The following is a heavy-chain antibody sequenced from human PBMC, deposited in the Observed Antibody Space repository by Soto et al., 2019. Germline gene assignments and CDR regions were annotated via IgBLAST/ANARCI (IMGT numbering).Heavy chain of an antibody. CDR3: ARDLSWGSNWYYYMDV. Sequence: PGGSLRLSCAASGFSFSDYYMSWIRQAPGKGLEWVSLISTSGSSTDYADSVKGRFTISRDNARNSLSLQMNSLRAEDTAVYYCARDLSWGSNWYYYMDVWGKGTTVTVSS. D-gene: IGHD7-27*01. V-gene: IGHV3-11*04. CDR2: ISTSGSST. J-gene: IGHJ6*03. CDR1: GFSFSDYY.